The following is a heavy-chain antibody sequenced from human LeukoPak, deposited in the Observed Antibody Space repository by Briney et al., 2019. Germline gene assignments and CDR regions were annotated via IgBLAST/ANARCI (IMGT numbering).Heavy chain of an antibody. D-gene: IGHD3-10*01. CDR1: GFTCSGYA. J-gene: IGHJ5*02. CDR3: AKAGGWFGELLQTSADNWFDP. V-gene: IGHV3-23*01. Sequence: GGSLRLSCAASGFTCSGYAMSWVRQAPGKGLEWGSVISGSSGSTYYAASVKGRFTISRDNPKNTMSLQMNSLRAEATAVYYCAKAGGWFGELLQTSADNWFDPWGQGTLVTVSS. CDR2: ISGSSGST.